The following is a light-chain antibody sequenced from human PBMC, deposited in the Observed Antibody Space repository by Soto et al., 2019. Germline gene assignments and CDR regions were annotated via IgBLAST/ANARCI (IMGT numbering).Light chain of an antibody. J-gene: IGLJ2*01. V-gene: IGLV2-8*01. CDR1: SSDVGGYNH. CDR3: SSYAGSSVV. CDR2: EVT. Sequence: QSVLTQPPSASGSPGQSVTISCTGTSSDVGGYNHVSWYLQHPGKAPKLMIYEVTKRPSGVPDRFSGSKSANTASLTVSGLQAEDEADYYCSSYAGSSVVFGGGTKLTVL.